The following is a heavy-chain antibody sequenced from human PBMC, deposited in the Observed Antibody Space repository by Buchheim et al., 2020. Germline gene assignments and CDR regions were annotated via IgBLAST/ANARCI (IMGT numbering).Heavy chain of an antibody. J-gene: IGHJ4*02. D-gene: IGHD1-26*01. V-gene: IGHV3-48*01. CDR3: ARDVGGSRYDF. CDR1: EFAFSNYP. Sequence: EVQLVESGGGLVQPGGSLRLSCAASEFAFSNYPMNWVRQAPGKGLEWVSYISGSASTIYYADSVKGRFTISRDNANTSLCLQMNSLRAEDTAVYYCARDVGGSRYDFWGQGTL. CDR2: ISGSASTI.